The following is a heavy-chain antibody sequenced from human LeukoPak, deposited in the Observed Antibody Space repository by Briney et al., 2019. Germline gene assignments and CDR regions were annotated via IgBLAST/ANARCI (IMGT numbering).Heavy chain of an antibody. D-gene: IGHD6-19*01. CDR2: INHSGST. CDR1: GGSFSGYY. Sequence: SETLSLTCAVYGGSFSGYYWSWIRQPPGKGLEWIGEINHSGSTNYNPSLTSRVTISVDTSKNQFSLKLSSVTAADTAVYYCASLRSGWYASFDYWGQGTLVTVSS. V-gene: IGHV4-34*01. J-gene: IGHJ4*02. CDR3: ASLRSGWYASFDY.